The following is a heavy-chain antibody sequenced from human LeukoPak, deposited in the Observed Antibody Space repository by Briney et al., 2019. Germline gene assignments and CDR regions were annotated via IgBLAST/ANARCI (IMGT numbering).Heavy chain of an antibody. CDR2: INPNSGGT. Sequence: GASVKVSCKASGYTFTGYYMHWVRQAPGQGLEWMGWINPNSGGTNYAQKLQGRVTMTTDTSTSTAYMELRSLRSDDTAVYYCARDWRIGSAAGTARWGYWGQGTLVTVSS. V-gene: IGHV1-2*02. CDR3: ARDWRIGSAAGTARWGY. CDR1: GYTFTGYY. J-gene: IGHJ4*02. D-gene: IGHD6-13*01.